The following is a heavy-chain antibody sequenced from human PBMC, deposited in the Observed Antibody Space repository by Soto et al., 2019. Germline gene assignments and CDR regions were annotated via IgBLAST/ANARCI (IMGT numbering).Heavy chain of an antibody. V-gene: IGHV3-74*01. D-gene: IGHD3-10*01. J-gene: IGHJ4*02. CDR1: GFTFSGSW. CDR2: INDDGSAT. CDR3: ARGIFGSGTANDY. Sequence: EVQLVESGGGLVQPGGSLRLSCAASGFTFSGSWMHWVRQAPGKGLIWVSRINDDGSATSYADFVKGRFTISRDNAKDTLFLQRNGLRAEDTAVYYCARGIFGSGTANDYWGQGTLVTVSS.